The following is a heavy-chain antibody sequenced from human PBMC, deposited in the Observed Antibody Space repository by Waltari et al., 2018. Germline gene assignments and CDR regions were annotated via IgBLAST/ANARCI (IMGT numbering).Heavy chain of an antibody. CDR2: IKQDGREK. CDR3: ARPDAFYI. J-gene: IGHJ3*02. CDR1: GFTFSSYW. V-gene: IGHV3-7*01. Sequence: EVQLVESGGGLVQPGGSLRLSCAASGFTFSSYWMSWVRQAPGKGLEWVANIKQDGREKYYVDCVKCRCTISRDNAKNSLYLQMNSLRAEDTAVYYCARPDAFYIWGQGTIVTVSS.